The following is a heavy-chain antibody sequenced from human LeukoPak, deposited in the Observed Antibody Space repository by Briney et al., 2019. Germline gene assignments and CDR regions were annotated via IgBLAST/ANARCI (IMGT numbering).Heavy chain of an antibody. Sequence: GGSLRLSCSASGFTFSSYAMYWVRQAPGKGLEYVSAISSNGGSTYYADSVKGRFTISRDNSKNTLYLQVSSLRAEDTAVYCCVKAYVPAAAHGYWGQGTLVTVSS. D-gene: IGHD2-2*01. V-gene: IGHV3-64D*06. CDR2: ISSNGGST. CDR3: VKAYVPAAAHGY. CDR1: GFTFSSYA. J-gene: IGHJ4*02.